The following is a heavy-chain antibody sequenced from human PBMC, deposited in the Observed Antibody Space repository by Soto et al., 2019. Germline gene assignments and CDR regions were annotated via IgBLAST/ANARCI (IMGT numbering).Heavy chain of an antibody. Sequence: SETLSLTCAVYGGSFSGYYWIWIRQPPGKGLEWIGEINHSGSTNYNPSLKSRVTISVDTSKNQFSLKLSSVTAADTAVYYCARAVVAARYYYYYYMDVWGKGTTVTVSS. CDR3: ARAVVAARYYYYYYMDV. CDR2: INHSGST. D-gene: IGHD6-6*01. CDR1: GGSFSGYY. J-gene: IGHJ6*03. V-gene: IGHV4-34*01.